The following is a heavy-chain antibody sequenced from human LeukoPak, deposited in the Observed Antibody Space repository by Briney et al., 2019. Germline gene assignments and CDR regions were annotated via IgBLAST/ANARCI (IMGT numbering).Heavy chain of an antibody. CDR2: ISASGSST. D-gene: IGHD3-10*01. J-gene: IGHJ4*02. CDR1: GFNFSSSG. V-gene: IGHV3-23*01. CDR3: AKDKELLWFGESNYFDY. Sequence: GGSLRLSCAASGFNFSSSGMGWVRQAPGKGLDCISAISASGSSTYYADSVKGRFTISRDNSKNTLYLQMNSLRAEDTAVYYCAKDKELLWFGESNYFDYWGQGTLVTVSS.